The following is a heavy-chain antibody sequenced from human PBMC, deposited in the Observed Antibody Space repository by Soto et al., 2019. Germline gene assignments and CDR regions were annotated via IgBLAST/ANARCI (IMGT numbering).Heavy chain of an antibody. CDR1: GFTFSSYW. CDR3: ASVRGYSGYDSFDY. J-gene: IGHJ4*02. V-gene: IGHV3-7*01. CDR2: IKQDGSEK. Sequence: LRLSCAASGFTFSSYWMSWVRQAPGKGLEWVANIKQDGSEKYYVDSVKGRFTISRDNAKNSLYLQMNSLRAEDTAVYYCASVRGYSGYDSFDYWRQGTLVTVSS. D-gene: IGHD5-12*01.